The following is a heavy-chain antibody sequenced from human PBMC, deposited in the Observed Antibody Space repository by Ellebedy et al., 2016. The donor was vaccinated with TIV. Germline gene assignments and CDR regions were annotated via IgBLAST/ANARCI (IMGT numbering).Heavy chain of an antibody. CDR1: GYTFTSYC. D-gene: IGHD3-22*01. CDR3: ARGGQPRYYDNSGAPEYFQH. Sequence: AASVKVSCKASGYTFTSYCISCVRQAPGQGLEWMGWISAYNGNTNYAQKLQGRVTMTTDTSTSTAYMALRSLRSDDTAVYYCARGGQPRYYDNSGAPEYFQHWGQGTLVTVSS. J-gene: IGHJ1*01. V-gene: IGHV1-18*01. CDR2: ISAYNGNT.